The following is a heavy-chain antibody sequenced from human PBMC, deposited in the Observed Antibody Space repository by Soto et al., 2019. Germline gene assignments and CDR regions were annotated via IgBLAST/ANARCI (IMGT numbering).Heavy chain of an antibody. CDR2: ISGSGVRT. Sequence: GGSLRLSCAASGFIFSTSGSAFSRYAMTWVRQTPGKALEWVSSISGSGVRTYYSDSVRGRFTISRDNSKDRLYLEMNSVRAEDTAVYYCAAPAYDYWGQGTLVTVSS. D-gene: IGHD3-16*01. CDR3: AAPAYDY. V-gene: IGHV3-23*01. CDR1: GFIFSTSGSAFSRYA. J-gene: IGHJ4*02.